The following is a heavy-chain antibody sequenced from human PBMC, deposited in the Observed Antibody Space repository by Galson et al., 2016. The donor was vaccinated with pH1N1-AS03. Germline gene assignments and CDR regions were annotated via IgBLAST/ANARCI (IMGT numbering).Heavy chain of an antibody. D-gene: IGHD5-24*01. CDR3: ARPQLDKWYFDL. CDR1: GDSVSRNSAA. Sequence: CAISGDSVSRNSAAWNWIRQSPSRGLEWLGMTFYRSKWYNEYAVSVKSRITINPDTSRNQFSLQLNSVAPEDTAVYYCARPQLDKWYFDLWGRGTLVTVSS. CDR2: TFYRSKWYN. J-gene: IGHJ2*01. V-gene: IGHV6-1*01.